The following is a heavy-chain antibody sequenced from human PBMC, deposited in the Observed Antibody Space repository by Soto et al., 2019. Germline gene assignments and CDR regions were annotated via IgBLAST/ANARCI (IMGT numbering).Heavy chain of an antibody. CDR3: ASRGSGSDYDY. D-gene: IGHD1-26*01. J-gene: IGHJ4*02. CDR1: GFTFSSYA. Sequence: EVQLLESGGGLVQPGGSLRLSCAASGFTFSSYAMRWVRQAPVKGLEWVSAISGSGGSTYYADSVKGRFNISKANSKNTLYLQMNSLSAEETAVYYCASRGSGSDYDYWGQGTLVTVSS. CDR2: ISGSGGST. V-gene: IGHV3-23*01.